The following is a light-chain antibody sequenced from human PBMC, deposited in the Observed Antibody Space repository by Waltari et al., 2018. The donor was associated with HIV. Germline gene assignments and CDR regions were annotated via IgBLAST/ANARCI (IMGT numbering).Light chain of an antibody. CDR2: DAS. J-gene: IGKJ4*01. CDR3: QQFSSFPLT. CDR1: QDIRTS. V-gene: IGKV1-13*02. Sequence: AIQVTQSPSSLSASVGDRVIITCRTSQDIRTSLAWYQQRTGRAPQLHLSDASTLQSGVPSMFIGIGSVTTFTLNISRLHSEDFASYYCQQFSSFPLTFGGGTKIQIK.